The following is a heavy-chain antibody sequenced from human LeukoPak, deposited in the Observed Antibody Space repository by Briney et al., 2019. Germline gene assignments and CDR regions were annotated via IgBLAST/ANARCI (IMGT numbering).Heavy chain of an antibody. J-gene: IGHJ4*02. CDR3: AREEQQLVQGGFDY. V-gene: IGHV3-30*04. CDR1: GFTFSSYA. D-gene: IGHD6-13*01. CDR2: ISYDGSNK. Sequence: GGSLRLSCAASGFTFSSYAMHWVRQAPGKGLEWVAVISYDGSNKYYADSVKGRFTISRDNSKNTLYLQMNSLRAEDTAVYYCAREEQQLVQGGFDYWGQGTLVTVSS.